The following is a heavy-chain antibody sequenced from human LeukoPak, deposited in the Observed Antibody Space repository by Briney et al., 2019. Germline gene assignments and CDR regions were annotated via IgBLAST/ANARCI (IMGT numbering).Heavy chain of an antibody. CDR1: GGSITTTNW. CDR2: VHLDGRT. CDR3: AREGGFYRPLDY. Sequence: SGTLSLTCGVSGGSITTTNWWTWVRQPPGKGLEWIGEVHLDGRTNYNPSLKSRLIMSVDLPENHISLKLTSVTAADTAVYYCAREGGFYRPLDYSGQGTLVTVSS. V-gene: IGHV4-4*02. J-gene: IGHJ4*02. D-gene: IGHD3-3*01.